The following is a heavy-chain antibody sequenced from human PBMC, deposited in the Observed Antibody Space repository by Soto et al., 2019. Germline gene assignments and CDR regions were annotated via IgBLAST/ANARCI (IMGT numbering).Heavy chain of an antibody. CDR1: GFTFSSYW. J-gene: IGHJ6*02. CDR2: IKQDGSEK. CDR3: ARSTLIVLPHGMDV. D-gene: IGHD2-8*01. Sequence: GGSLRLSCAASGFTFSSYWMSWVRQAPGKGLEWVANIKQDGSEKYYVDSVKGRFTISRDNAKNSLYLQMNSLRAEDTAVYYCARSTLIVLPHGMDVWGQGTTVTVSS. V-gene: IGHV3-7*05.